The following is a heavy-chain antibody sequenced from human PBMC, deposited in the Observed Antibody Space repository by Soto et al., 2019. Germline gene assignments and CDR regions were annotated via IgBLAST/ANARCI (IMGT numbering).Heavy chain of an antibody. CDR1: GFTFSSYX. J-gene: IGHJ6*03. Sequence: GGSLRLSCAASGFTFSSYXMHWVRQAPGKGLEWVAVISYDGSNKYYADSVKGRFTISRDNSKNTLYLQMNSLRAEDTAVYYCAXDGGGRSSWYYYYMDVWGKGTTVTVSS. V-gene: IGHV3-30*18. CDR3: AXDGGGRSSWYYYYMDV. D-gene: IGHD1-26*01. CDR2: ISYDGSNK.